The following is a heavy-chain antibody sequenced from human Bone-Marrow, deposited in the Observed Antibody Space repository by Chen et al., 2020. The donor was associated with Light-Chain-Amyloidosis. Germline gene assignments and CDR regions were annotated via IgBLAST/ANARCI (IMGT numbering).Heavy chain of an antibody. CDR2: INPNSGGT. CDR3: ARDRGYSYGYGYYYYGMDV. V-gene: IGHV1-2*02. CDR1: GYTFTGYY. Sequence: QVQLVQSGAEVKKPGASVKVSCKASGYTFTGYYMHWVRQAPGQGLEWMGWINPNSGGTNYAQKFQGRVTITRDTSISTAYMELSRLRSDDTAVYYCARDRGYSYGYGYYYYGMDVWGQGTTVTVSS. J-gene: IGHJ6*02. D-gene: IGHD5-18*01.